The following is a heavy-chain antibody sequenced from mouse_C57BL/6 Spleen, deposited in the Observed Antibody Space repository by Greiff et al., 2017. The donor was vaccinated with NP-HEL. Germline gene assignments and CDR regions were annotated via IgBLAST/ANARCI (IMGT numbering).Heavy chain of an antibody. D-gene: IGHD2-1*01. CDR1: GFTFSSYG. CDR3: ARQGGNYEDYFDY. CDR2: ISSGGSYT. V-gene: IGHV5-6*01. Sequence: EVQLVESGGDLVKPGGSLKLSCAASGFTFSSYGMSWVRQTPDKRLEWVATISSGGSYTYYPDSVKGRFTISRDNAKNTLYLQMSSLKSEDTAMYYCARQGGNYEDYFDYWGQGTTLTVSS. J-gene: IGHJ2*01.